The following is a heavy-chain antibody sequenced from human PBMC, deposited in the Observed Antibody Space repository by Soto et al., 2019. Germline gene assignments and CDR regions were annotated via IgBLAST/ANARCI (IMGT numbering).Heavy chain of an antibody. D-gene: IGHD5-18*01. CDR2: IIPILGIA. V-gene: IGHV1-69*02. Sequence: QVQLVQSGAEVKKPGSSVKVSCKASGGTFSSYTISWVRQAPGQGLEWMGRIIPILGIANYAQKFQGRVTITADKSTSTAYMELSSLSSEDTAVYYCARGGDTAMAHYYYYMDVWGKGTTVTVSS. CDR3: ARGGDTAMAHYYYYMDV. J-gene: IGHJ6*03. CDR1: GGTFSSYT.